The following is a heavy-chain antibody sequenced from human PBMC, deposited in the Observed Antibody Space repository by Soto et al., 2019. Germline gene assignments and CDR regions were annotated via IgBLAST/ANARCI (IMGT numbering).Heavy chain of an antibody. CDR3: ATMGTPATGLYYFDY. Sequence: SETLSLTCTVSGVSISRGNYYGSWIRQPPGKGLEWIGCISYSGSTYYSLSLKSRVTISVDTSKNQSSLNLSFVTAADTAVYYCATMGTPATGLYYFDYWGQGTLVTVSS. CDR2: ISYSGST. D-gene: IGHD5-18*01. J-gene: IGHJ4*02. V-gene: IGHV4-30-4*01. CDR1: GVSISRGNYY.